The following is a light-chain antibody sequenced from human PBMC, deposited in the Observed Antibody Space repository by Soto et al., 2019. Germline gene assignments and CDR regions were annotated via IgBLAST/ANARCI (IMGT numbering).Light chain of an antibody. CDR3: AAWDDSLSGPGV. V-gene: IGLV1-47*02. CDR2: SSY. CDR1: SSNIGSNS. J-gene: IGLJ2*01. Sequence: QSILTQPPLASGTPGQSVTISCSGSSSNIGSNSVYWYQQLPGAAPKLLIYSSYRRPSGVPDRFSASKSGTSASLAISGLRSEDEADYYCAAWDDSLSGPGVFGGGTKVTVL.